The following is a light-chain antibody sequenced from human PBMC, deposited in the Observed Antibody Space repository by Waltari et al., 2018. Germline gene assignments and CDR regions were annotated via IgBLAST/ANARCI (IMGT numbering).Light chain of an antibody. CDR1: SSDVGGHHY. CDR2: EVS. J-gene: IGLJ2*01. V-gene: IGLV2-8*01. Sequence: QSALTQPPSASGSPRQSVTISCTGTSSDVGGHHYVPWYQQHPGKAPKLMIYEVSKRPSGVPDRFSGSKSGNTASLTVSGLRAEDEADYYCSSYAGNNNVVFGGGTKLTVL. CDR3: SSYAGNNNVV.